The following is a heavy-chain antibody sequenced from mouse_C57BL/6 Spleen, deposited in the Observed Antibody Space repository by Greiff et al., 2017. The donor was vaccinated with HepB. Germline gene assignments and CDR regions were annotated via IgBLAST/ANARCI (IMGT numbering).Heavy chain of an antibody. CDR2: IDPEDGET. V-gene: IGHV14-2*01. D-gene: IGHD2-4*01. Sequence: EVQLQQSGAELVKPGASVKLSCTASGFNIKDYYMHWVKQRTEQGLEWIGRIDPEDGETKYAPKCQGKATITADTSSNTAYLQLSSLTSEDTAVYYCARIYYDYDGAYYFDYWGQGTTLTVSS. CDR3: ARIYYDYDGAYYFDY. J-gene: IGHJ2*01. CDR1: GFNIKDYY.